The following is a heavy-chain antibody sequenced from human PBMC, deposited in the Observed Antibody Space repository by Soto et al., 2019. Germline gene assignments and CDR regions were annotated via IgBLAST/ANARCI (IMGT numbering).Heavy chain of an antibody. J-gene: IGHJ4*02. CDR2: ISGSGGST. CDR3: AKERDGIVVVPAATVFDY. V-gene: IGHV3-23*01. D-gene: IGHD2-2*01. Sequence: PGGSLRLSCAASGFTFSSYAMSWVRQAPGKGLEWVSAISGSGGSTYYADSVKGRFTISRDNSKNTLYLQMNSLRAEDTAVYYCAKERDGIVVVPAATVFDYWGQGTLVTVYS. CDR1: GFTFSSYA.